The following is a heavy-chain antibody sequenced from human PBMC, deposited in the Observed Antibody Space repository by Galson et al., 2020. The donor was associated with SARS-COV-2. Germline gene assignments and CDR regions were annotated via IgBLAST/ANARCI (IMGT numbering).Heavy chain of an antibody. J-gene: IGHJ4*02. CDR1: GFTVSSNY. CDR2: IYSGGST. Sequence: GGSLRLSCAASGFTVSSNYMSWVRQAPGKGLEWVSVIYSGGSTHYADSVKGRFTISRDDSKNTLHLQMNSLRAEDTAVYYCARGVKPAAGIVNFWGQGTLVTVSS. CDR3: ARGVKPAAGIVNF. D-gene: IGHD6-13*01. V-gene: IGHV3-53*01.